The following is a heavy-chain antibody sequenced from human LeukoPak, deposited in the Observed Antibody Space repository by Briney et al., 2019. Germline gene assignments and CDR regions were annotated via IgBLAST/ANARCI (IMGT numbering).Heavy chain of an antibody. CDR1: GGTFSSYA. D-gene: IGHD2-15*01. Sequence: GASVKVSCEASGGTFSSYAISWVRQAPGQGLEWMGGIIPIFGTANYAQRFQGRVTITADESTSTAYMELSSLRSEDTAVYYCARGVRGILQPCNWFDPWGQGTLVTVSS. CDR2: IIPIFGTA. V-gene: IGHV1-69*01. J-gene: IGHJ5*02. CDR3: ARGVRGILQPCNWFDP.